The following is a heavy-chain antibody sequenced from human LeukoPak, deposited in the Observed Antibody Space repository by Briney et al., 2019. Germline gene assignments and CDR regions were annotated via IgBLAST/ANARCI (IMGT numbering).Heavy chain of an antibody. Sequence: GGSLRLSCAASRFTVSSNYMSWVRQAPGKGLEWVSVIYSGSRTYYADSVKGRFTISRDNFKNTLYLQMNSLRAEDTAVYYCARRYGDYVEFDYWGQGTLVTVSS. D-gene: IGHD4-17*01. CDR2: IYSGSRT. CDR1: RFTVSSNY. CDR3: ARRYGDYVEFDY. J-gene: IGHJ4*02. V-gene: IGHV3-66*01.